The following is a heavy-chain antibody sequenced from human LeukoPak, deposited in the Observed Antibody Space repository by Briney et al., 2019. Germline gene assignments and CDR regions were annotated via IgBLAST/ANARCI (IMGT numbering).Heavy chain of an antibody. CDR1: GGSISSSSYY. J-gene: IGHJ6*02. D-gene: IGHD2-2*01. CDR2: IYYSGST. CDR3: ARLGWPAATPYYYYGMDV. Sequence: SETLSLTCTVSGGSISSSSYYWGWIRQPPGKGLEWIVSIYYSGSTYYNPSLKSRVTISVDTSKNQFSLKLSSVTAADTAVYYCARLGWPAATPYYYYGMDVWGQGTTVTVSS. V-gene: IGHV4-39*01.